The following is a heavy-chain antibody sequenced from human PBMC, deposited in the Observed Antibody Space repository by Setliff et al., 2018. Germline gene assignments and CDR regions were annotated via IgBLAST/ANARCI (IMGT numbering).Heavy chain of an antibody. V-gene: IGHV5-51*01. Sequence: PGESLKISCKTSGYTFTDYWIGWVRQMPGKGLEWMGIIFPGNSATKCSPSFQGQVTMSADKSISTACLQWSSLKASDTAIYYCARVGDYMGFYYNYYMDVWGKGATVTVSS. J-gene: IGHJ6*03. CDR2: IFPGNSAT. D-gene: IGHD3-10*01. CDR1: GYTFTDYW. CDR3: ARVGDYMGFYYNYYMDV.